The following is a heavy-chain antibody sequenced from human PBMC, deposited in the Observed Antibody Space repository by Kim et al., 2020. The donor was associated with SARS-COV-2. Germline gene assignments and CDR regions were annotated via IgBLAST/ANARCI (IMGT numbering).Heavy chain of an antibody. CDR2: IYYSGST. V-gene: IGHV4-59*01. J-gene: IGHJ1*01. CDR1: GGSISSYY. Sequence: SETLSLTCTVSGGSISSYYWSWIRQPPGKGLEWIGYIYYSGSTNYNPPLKSRVTISVDTSKNQFSLKLSSVTAADTAVYYCASSPNLQSIAARPGYFQHWGQGTLVTVSS. CDR3: ASSPNLQSIAARPGYFQH. D-gene: IGHD6-6*01.